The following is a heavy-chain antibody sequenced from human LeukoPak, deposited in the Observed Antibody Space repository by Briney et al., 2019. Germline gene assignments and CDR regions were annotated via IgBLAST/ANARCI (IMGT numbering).Heavy chain of an antibody. CDR1: GYTFTSYD. CDR3: ARSEFQIAAAGILPLSY. D-gene: IGHD6-13*01. V-gene: IGHV1-69*05. J-gene: IGHJ4*02. CDR2: IIPIFGTA. Sequence: VASVKVSCKASGYTFTSYDINWVRQAPGQGLEWMGGIIPIFGTANYAQKFQGRVTITTDESTSTAYMELSSLRSEDTAVYYCARSEFQIAAAGILPLSYWGQGTLVTVSS.